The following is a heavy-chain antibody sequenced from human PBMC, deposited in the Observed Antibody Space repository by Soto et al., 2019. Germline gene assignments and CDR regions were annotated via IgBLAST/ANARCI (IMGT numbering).Heavy chain of an antibody. V-gene: IGHV3-48*02. J-gene: IGHJ5*02. Sequence: APGKGLEWVSYISSRSSTIYYADSGEGRFTISRDNAKNSPYLQMNSLRDEDTAVYYCARGGGSLNWFDPWGQGTLVTVPS. CDR2: ISSRSSTI. CDR3: ARGGGSLNWFDP. D-gene: IGHD1-26*01.